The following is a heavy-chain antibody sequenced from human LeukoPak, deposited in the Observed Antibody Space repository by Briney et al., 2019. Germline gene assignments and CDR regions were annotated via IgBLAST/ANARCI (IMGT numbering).Heavy chain of an antibody. CDR1: GGSISSSSYY. Sequence: SGTLSLTCTVSGGSISSSSYYRGWIRQPPGKGLEWIGSINYSGSTYYNPSLKSRVTISVDTSKNQFSLKLSSVTAADTAVYYCAGADGRDGYSTVLWYWGQGTLVTVSS. J-gene: IGHJ4*02. CDR3: AGADGRDGYSTVLWY. D-gene: IGHD5-24*01. CDR2: INYSGST. V-gene: IGHV4-39*01.